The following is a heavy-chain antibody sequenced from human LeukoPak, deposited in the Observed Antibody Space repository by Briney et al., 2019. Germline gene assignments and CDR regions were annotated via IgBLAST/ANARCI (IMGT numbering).Heavy chain of an antibody. V-gene: IGHV3-33*01. CDR1: GFIFSDYG. D-gene: IGHD1-1*01. Sequence: PGGSLRLSCAVSGFIFSDYGFHWVRQAPGKGLEWVAFTRFDGSIKQYADSVKGRFTISRDDSKNTLYLQMNFLKSEDTAVYYCARWGGTRQYYFDYWGQGTLVTVSS. J-gene: IGHJ4*02. CDR3: ARWGGTRQYYFDY. CDR2: TRFDGSIK.